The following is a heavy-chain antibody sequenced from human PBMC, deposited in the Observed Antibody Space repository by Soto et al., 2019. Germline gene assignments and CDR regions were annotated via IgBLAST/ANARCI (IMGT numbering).Heavy chain of an antibody. CDR1: GYTFTSYT. Sequence: QVQLVQSRAEVKEPGASVKVSCKASGYTFTSYTISWVRQAPGQGLEWMGRISPYNGNTNYAQKLQGRVTMTTDTSTSIASMELRSLRSDDTAVYYCARVVGALGHWFDPWGQGTLVTVSS. CDR3: ARVVGALGHWFDP. J-gene: IGHJ5*02. CDR2: ISPYNGNT. V-gene: IGHV1-18*01. D-gene: IGHD1-26*01.